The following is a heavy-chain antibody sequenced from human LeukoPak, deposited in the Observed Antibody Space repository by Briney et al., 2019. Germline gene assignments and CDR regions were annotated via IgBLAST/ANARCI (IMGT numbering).Heavy chain of an antibody. CDR2: INPNSGNT. J-gene: IGHJ5*02. CDR3: ARVLGGNPDWFDP. V-gene: IGHV1-8*02. Sequence: ASVKVSCKASGYTFTDYYMQWVRQAPRQGLEWMGWINPNSGNTGYAQKFQGRVTMTRNTSISTAYMELSSLRSEDTAVYYCARVLGGNPDWFDPWGQGTLVTVSS. CDR1: GYTFTDYY. D-gene: IGHD4-23*01.